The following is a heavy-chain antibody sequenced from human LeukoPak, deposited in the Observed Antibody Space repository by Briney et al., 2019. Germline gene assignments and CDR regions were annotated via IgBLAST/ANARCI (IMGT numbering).Heavy chain of an antibody. Sequence: SETLSLTCAVYGGSFSGYYWSWIRQPPGKGLEWIGEINHSGSTTYNPSLRSRVTISVDTSRNQFSLKLYSVTAADTAVYYCARSRSGYSYDHAAFEIWGQGTMVTVSS. CDR3: ARSRSGYSYDHAAFEI. J-gene: IGHJ3*02. V-gene: IGHV4-34*01. CDR1: GGSFSGYY. D-gene: IGHD5-18*01. CDR2: INHSGST.